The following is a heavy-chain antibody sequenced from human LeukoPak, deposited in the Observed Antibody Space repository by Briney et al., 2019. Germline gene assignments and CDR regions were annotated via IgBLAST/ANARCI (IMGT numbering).Heavy chain of an antibody. J-gene: IGHJ4*02. CDR3: ARALYHTFDF. D-gene: IGHD2-2*01. V-gene: IGHV1-18*04. CDR1: GYTFTGYY. Sequence: ASVKASCKASGYTFTGYYMHWVRQAPGQGLEWMGWISAYNANTDYAQKLQGRVTMTTDTSTNTAYIELRSLRSDDTAVYYCARALYHTFDFWGQGTLVTVSS. CDR2: ISAYNANT.